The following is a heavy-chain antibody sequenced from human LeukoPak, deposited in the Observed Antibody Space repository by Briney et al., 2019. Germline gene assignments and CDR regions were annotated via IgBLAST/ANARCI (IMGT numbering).Heavy chain of an antibody. J-gene: IGHJ5*02. CDR2: INPNSGGT. Sequence: GASVKVSCKASGYTFTGYYMHWVRQAPGQGLEWMGWINPNSGGTNYAQKLQGRVTMTTDTSTSTAYMELRSLRSDDTAVYYCARAPLGDFWSGYYNQNWFDPWGQGTLVTVSS. D-gene: IGHD3-3*01. V-gene: IGHV1-2*02. CDR3: ARAPLGDFWSGYYNQNWFDP. CDR1: GYTFTGYY.